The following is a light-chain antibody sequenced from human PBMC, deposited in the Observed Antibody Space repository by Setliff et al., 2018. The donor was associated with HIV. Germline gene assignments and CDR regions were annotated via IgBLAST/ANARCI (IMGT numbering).Light chain of an antibody. Sequence: QSALAQPASVSGSPGQSITISCTGTSSDVGGYKFVSWYQQHPGKAPKLMIYEVSNRPSGVYDRFSGSKSGSTASLTISGLQAEDEADYYCGSYTSTTSYVFGSGTKV. CDR2: EVS. V-gene: IGLV2-14*01. CDR3: GSYTSTTSYV. J-gene: IGLJ1*01. CDR1: SSDVGGYKF.